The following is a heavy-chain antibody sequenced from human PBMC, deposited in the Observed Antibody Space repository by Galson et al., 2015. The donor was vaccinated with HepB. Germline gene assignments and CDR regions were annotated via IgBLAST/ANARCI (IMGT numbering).Heavy chain of an antibody. CDR3: AVISRYQLQPGWFDP. J-gene: IGHJ5*02. D-gene: IGHD2-2*01. CDR2: IYYSGTT. V-gene: IGHV4-39*01. Sequence: SETLSLTCTVSGGSISSSSYYWGWIRQPPGKGLEWIGNIYYSGTTYDNPSLRSRLTISVDTSKNQLSLKLTSVTAADTAVYYCAVISRYQLQPGWFDPWGQGTLVTVSS. CDR1: GGSISSSSYY.